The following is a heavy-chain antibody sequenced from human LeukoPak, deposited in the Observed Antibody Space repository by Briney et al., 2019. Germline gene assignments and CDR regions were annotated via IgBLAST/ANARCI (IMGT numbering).Heavy chain of an antibody. CDR1: GYTFTSYA. J-gene: IGHJ6*03. CDR3: ARASRDFWSGYYNLYYYYYMDV. V-gene: IGHV7-4-1*02. CDR2: INTNTGNP. Sequence: ASVKVSCKASGYTFTSYAINWVRQAPGQGPEWMGWINTNTGNPTYAQGFTGRFVFSLDTSVSTAYLQISSLKAEDTAVYYCARASRDFWSGYYNLYYYYYMDVWGKGTTVTVSS. D-gene: IGHD3-3*01.